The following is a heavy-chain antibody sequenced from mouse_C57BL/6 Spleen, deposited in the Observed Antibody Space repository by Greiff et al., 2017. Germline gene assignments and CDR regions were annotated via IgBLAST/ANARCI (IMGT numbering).Heavy chain of an antibody. CDR2: IWTGGGT. J-gene: IGHJ4*01. CDR3: AREDDYDDYYAMDY. V-gene: IGHV2-9-1*01. D-gene: IGHD2-4*01. CDR1: GFSLTSYA. Sequence: QVQLQQSGPGLVAPSQSLSITCTVSGFSLTSYAISWVRQPPGKGLEWLGVIWTGGGTNYNSALKSRLSISKDNSKSQVFLKMNSLQTDDTARYYCAREDDYDDYYAMDYWGKGTSVTVSS.